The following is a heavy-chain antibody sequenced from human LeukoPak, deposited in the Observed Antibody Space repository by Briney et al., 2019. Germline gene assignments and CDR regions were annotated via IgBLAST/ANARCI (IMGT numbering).Heavy chain of an antibody. CDR3: ARQGGSGSQRAFDI. D-gene: IGHD3-10*01. J-gene: IGHJ3*02. CDR2: IYPVDSGT. V-gene: IGHV5-51*01. CDR1: GYTFTSYW. Sequence: GESLKISCKGSGYTFTSYWIAWVRQMPGKGLEWMGIIYPVDSGTRYSPSFQGQVTISADKSITTAYLQWSSLKASDTAMYYCARQGGSGSQRAFDIWGQGTMVTVSS.